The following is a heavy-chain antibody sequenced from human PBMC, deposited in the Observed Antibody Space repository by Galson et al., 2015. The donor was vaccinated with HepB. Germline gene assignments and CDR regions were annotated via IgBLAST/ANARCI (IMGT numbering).Heavy chain of an antibody. CDR1: GFSFSDYY. J-gene: IGHJ6*02. Sequence: SLRLSCAASGFSFSDYYMSWIRQAPGKGLEWVSYISRRSRTTYYADSVKGRFTISRDDANNSLYLQMSSLRAEDTAVYYCAREGYDSNYYGMDVWGQGTTVIVSS. V-gene: IGHV3-11*01. D-gene: IGHD3-22*01. CDR3: AREGYDSNYYGMDV. CDR2: ISRRSRTT.